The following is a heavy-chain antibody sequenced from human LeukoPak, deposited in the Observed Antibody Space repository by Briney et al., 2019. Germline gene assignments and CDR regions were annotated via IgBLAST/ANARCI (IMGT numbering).Heavy chain of an antibody. CDR3: ARDLHGSGSYPD. J-gene: IGHJ4*02. CDR1: GGSISSSSYY. CDR2: IYYSGST. Sequence: PSETLSLTCTVSGGSISSSSYYWGWIRQPPGKGLEWIGSIYYSGSTYYNPSLKSRVTISVDTSKNQFSLKLSSVTAADTAVYYYARDLHGSGSYPDWGQGTLVTVSS. D-gene: IGHD3-10*01. V-gene: IGHV4-39*07.